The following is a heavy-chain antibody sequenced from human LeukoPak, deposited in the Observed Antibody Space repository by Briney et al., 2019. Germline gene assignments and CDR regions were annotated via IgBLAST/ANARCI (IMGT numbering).Heavy chain of an antibody. CDR2: INPSGGST. V-gene: IGHV1-46*01. J-gene: IGHJ6*03. D-gene: IGHD3-16*01. Sequence: ASVKVSCKASGYTFTSYYMHWVRQAPGQGLEWMGIINPSGGSTSYAQKFQGRVTMTRDMSTSTVYMELSSLRSEDTAVYYCARAGGGSPGGYYYYYMDVWGKGTTVTVS. CDR1: GYTFTSYY. CDR3: ARAGGGSPGGYYYYYMDV.